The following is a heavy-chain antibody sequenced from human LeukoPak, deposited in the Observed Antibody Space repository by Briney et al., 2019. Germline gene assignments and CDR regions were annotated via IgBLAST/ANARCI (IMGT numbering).Heavy chain of an antibody. CDR1: GFIFTKYW. CDR2: INQDGSEK. Sequence: GGSLSLSCAASGFIFTKYWMSWVRQAPGKGLEWVANINQDGSEKYYVDSVKGRFTISRDNAKNSLFLQMNSLRAEDTAVYYCASVRGTLMIKPFDSWGQGTLVTVSS. J-gene: IGHJ4*02. D-gene: IGHD3-16*01. V-gene: IGHV3-7*01. CDR3: ASVRGTLMIKPFDS.